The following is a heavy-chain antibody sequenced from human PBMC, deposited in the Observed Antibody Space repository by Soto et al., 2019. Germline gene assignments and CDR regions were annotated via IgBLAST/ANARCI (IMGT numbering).Heavy chain of an antibody. J-gene: IGHJ5*02. D-gene: IGHD2-15*01. Sequence: GASVKVSCKTSGYTFTTYGVSWVRQAPGQGLEWMGWISPYNGNTNYAQRLQGRVTLTTDTSTNTAYMELRSLRSDDTALYHCAREDGYCSGGSCHSGGWLEPWGQGTLVTVSS. V-gene: IGHV1-18*01. CDR2: ISPYNGNT. CDR3: AREDGYCSGGSCHSGGWLEP. CDR1: GYTFTTYG.